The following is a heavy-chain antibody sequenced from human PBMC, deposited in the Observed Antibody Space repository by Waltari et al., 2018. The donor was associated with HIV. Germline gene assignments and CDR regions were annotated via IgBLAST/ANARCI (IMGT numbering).Heavy chain of an antibody. Sequence: QVQLQQWGAGLLKPSETLSLTCAVYGGSFSGYYWSWIRQPPGKGLEWIGEINHSGSTNYNPSLKSRVTISVDTSKNQFSLKLSSVTAADTVVYYCARDSGVGYGGLYYFDYWGQGTLVTVSS. J-gene: IGHJ4*02. V-gene: IGHV4-34*01. CDR1: GGSFSGYY. D-gene: IGHD4-17*01. CDR2: INHSGST. CDR3: ARDSGVGYGGLYYFDY.